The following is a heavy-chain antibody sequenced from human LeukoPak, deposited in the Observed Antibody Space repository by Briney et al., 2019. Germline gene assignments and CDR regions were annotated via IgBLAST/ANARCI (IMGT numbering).Heavy chain of an antibody. Sequence: PSETLSLTCTVSGGSISSYYWSWIRQPPGKGLEWIGYIYYSGSTNYNPSLKSRVTISVDTSKNQFSLELSSVTAADTAVYYCARGLTMVRGVVTYDYWGQGTLVTVSS. D-gene: IGHD3-10*01. CDR2: IYYSGST. V-gene: IGHV4-59*08. CDR3: ARGLTMVRGVVTYDY. J-gene: IGHJ4*02. CDR1: GGSISSYY.